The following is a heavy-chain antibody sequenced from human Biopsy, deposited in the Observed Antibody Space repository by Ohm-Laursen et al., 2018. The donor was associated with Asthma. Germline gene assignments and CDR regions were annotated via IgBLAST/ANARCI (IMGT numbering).Heavy chain of an antibody. Sequence: SLRLSCSAPKFIFRNYAMHWVRQSPGKGLEWLAVISFDETDQFYADSVKGRFTVSRDNPNNTLYLQLNSLRPADTAIYYCARGQVNKAQLDRPRVFDLWGRGTVVTVSS. V-gene: IGHV3-30*03. CDR2: ISFDETDQ. J-gene: IGHJ3*01. CDR3: ARGQVNKAQLDRPRVFDL. CDR1: KFIFRNYA. D-gene: IGHD3/OR15-3a*01.